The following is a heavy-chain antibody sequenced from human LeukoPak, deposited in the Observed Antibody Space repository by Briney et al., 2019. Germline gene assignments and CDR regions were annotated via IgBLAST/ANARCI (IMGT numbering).Heavy chain of an antibody. J-gene: IGHJ3*02. Sequence: ASVKVSRKASGYSFSDYYLHWVRQAPGQELEWMGWINPNSGGTDYAQKFQGRVTMTRDTSISTAYMELSRLRSDDSAVYYCASPGTTEWGAFDIWGQGTMVTVSS. CDR1: GYSFSDYY. V-gene: IGHV1-2*02. D-gene: IGHD1-7*01. CDR2: INPNSGGT. CDR3: ASPGTTEWGAFDI.